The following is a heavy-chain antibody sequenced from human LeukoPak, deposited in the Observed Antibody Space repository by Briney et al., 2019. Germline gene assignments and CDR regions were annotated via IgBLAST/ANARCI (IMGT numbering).Heavy chain of an antibody. Sequence: SETLSLTCTVSGGSISSYYWSWIRRPPGKGLEWIGYIYYSGSTYYNPSLKSRVTISVDTSKNQFSLKLSSVTAADTAVYYCARGVLAYCGADCYDDAFDIWGQGTMVTVSS. V-gene: IGHV4-59*01. CDR2: IYYSGST. CDR1: GGSISSYY. J-gene: IGHJ3*02. D-gene: IGHD2-21*02. CDR3: ARGVLAYCGADCYDDAFDI.